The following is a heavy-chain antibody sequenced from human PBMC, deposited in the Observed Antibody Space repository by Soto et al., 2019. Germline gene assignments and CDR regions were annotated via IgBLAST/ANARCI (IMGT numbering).Heavy chain of an antibody. CDR1: GGTFSSYA. J-gene: IGHJ6*02. Sequence: SVKVSCKASGGTFSSYAISWVRQAPGQGLEWMGGIIPIFGTANYAQKFQGRVTITADESTSTAHMELSSLRSEDTAVYYCARNDYDFWSGYYPNYYYYGMDVWGQGTTVTVSS. CDR2: IIPIFGTA. D-gene: IGHD3-3*01. V-gene: IGHV1-69*13. CDR3: ARNDYDFWSGYYPNYYYYGMDV.